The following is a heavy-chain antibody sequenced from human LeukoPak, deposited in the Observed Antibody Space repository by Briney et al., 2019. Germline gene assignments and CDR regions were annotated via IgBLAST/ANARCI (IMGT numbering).Heavy chain of an antibody. V-gene: IGHV4-4*07. CDR1: GGSISSYY. CDR2: ISTSGIT. J-gene: IGHJ3*02. Sequence: SETLSLTCTVPGGSISSYYWSWIRQPAGKGLEWIGRISTSGITNYNPSLRSRVTMSVDTSKNQFSLKLRSVTAADTAVYYCARWTLHDAFEIWGQGTMVTVSS. CDR3: ARWTLHDAFEI. D-gene: IGHD2-15*01.